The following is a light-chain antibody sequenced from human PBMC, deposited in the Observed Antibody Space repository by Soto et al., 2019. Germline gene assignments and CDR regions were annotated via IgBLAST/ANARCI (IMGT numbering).Light chain of an antibody. CDR2: AAS. CDR3: QLSYIAPPLYT. V-gene: IGKV1-39*01. J-gene: IGKJ2*01. CDR1: QSISSY. Sequence: DIQMTQSPSSLSASVGDRVTITCRASQSISSYLNWYQQKPGKAPNLLIYAASNLQSGVPSRFSGSGSGTVFNLTISSLQPEDFATYYCQLSYIAPPLYTFGQGTKLEIK.